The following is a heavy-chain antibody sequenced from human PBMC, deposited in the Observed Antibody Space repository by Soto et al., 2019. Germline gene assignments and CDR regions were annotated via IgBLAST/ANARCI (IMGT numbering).Heavy chain of an antibody. CDR1: GGSISNYY. CDR2: VYYSGIT. J-gene: IGHJ5*02. V-gene: IGHV4-59*01. CDR3: VREYLSTGFDP. Sequence: SETLSLTCTVSGGSISNYYCTWVRQPPWKGLEWIGYVYYSGITNYNPSLESRVTISIDASKNQFSLKMKSVTAADTAVYYCVREYLSTGFDPWGQGALVTVSS. D-gene: IGHD1-1*01.